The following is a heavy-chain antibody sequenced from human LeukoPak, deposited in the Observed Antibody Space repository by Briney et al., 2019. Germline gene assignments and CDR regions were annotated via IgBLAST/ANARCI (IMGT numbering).Heavy chain of an antibody. V-gene: IGHV1-18*01. J-gene: IGHJ1*01. Sequence: ASVKVSCKTSGYTFPTFGINWLRQAPGQGLEWMGWISAYNGKTDYSQKVQDRVTMTTDTSTTTVYMELRSLTSDDTAVYYCVKDRRDDSSGYYGEYFQHWGQGTLVTVSS. D-gene: IGHD3-22*01. CDR1: GYTFPTFG. CDR3: VKDRRDDSSGYYGEYFQH. CDR2: ISAYNGKT.